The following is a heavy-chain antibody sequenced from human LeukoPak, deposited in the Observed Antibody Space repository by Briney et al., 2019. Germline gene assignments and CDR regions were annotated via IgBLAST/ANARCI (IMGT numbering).Heavy chain of an antibody. Sequence: GASVKVSCKASGYTFTDYHINWVRQATGQGLEWMGWMNPNSGNTGYAQKFQGRVTITADESTSTAYMELSSLRSEDTAVYYCARGQYNWNYAWFDPWGQGTLVTVSS. V-gene: IGHV1-8*03. D-gene: IGHD1-7*01. CDR3: ARGQYNWNYAWFDP. CDR1: GYTFTDYH. CDR2: MNPNSGNT. J-gene: IGHJ5*02.